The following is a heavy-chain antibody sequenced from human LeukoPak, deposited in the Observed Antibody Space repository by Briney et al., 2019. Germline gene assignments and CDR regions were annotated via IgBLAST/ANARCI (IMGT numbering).Heavy chain of an antibody. J-gene: IGHJ4*02. D-gene: IGHD3-10*01. CDR2: INHSGST. CDR3: ARKMTYYYGSGSYSNFDY. CDR1: GGSISSYY. Sequence: SETLSLTCTVSGGSISSYYWSWIRQPPGKGLEWIGEINHSGSTNYNPSLKSRVTISVDTSKNQFSLKLSSVTAADTAVYYCARKMTYYYGSGSYSNFDYWGQGTLVTVSS. V-gene: IGHV4-34*01.